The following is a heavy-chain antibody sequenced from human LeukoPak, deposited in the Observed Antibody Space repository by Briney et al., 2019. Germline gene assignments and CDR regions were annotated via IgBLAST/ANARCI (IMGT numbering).Heavy chain of an antibody. V-gene: IGHV4-59*08. CDR1: GGSISSYY. CDR3: ASLRYYDFWIDY. CDR2: IYYSGST. J-gene: IGHJ4*02. D-gene: IGHD3-3*01. Sequence: SETLSLTCTVSGGSISSYYWSWIRQPPGKGLEWIGYIYYSGSTNYNPSLKSRVTISVDTSKNQLSLKLSSVTAADTAVYYCASLRYYDFWIDYWGQGTLVTVSS.